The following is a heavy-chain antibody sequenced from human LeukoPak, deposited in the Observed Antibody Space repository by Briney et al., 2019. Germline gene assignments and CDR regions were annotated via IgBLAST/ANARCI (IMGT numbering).Heavy chain of an antibody. CDR1: GGSVTSTNW. Sequence: SETLSLTCDVSGGSVTSTNWWTWIRQPPGKGLEWIGEVHLDGRTNFNPSLKSRLTMSVDLSENHVSLKLTSVTAADTAVYYCAREGGFYRPLDYSGQGTLVTVSS. J-gene: IGHJ4*02. V-gene: IGHV4-4*02. CDR3: AREGGFYRPLDY. CDR2: VHLDGRT. D-gene: IGHD6-25*01.